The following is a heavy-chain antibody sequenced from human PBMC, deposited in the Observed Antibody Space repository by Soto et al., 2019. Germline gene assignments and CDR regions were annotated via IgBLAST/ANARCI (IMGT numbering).Heavy chain of an antibody. Sequence: QVQLVQSGPEVKKPGSSVKVSCKASGDTFNSYVITSVRQAPGQGLEWLGGIITAFGTTSYAQNFQDRLTITADEAATTDHMELSSLTSDDTAMYYCTRSYGYTFGGSLDNWGQGTLVTVSS. CDR3: TRSYGYTFGGSLDN. CDR2: IITAFGTT. V-gene: IGHV1-69*01. D-gene: IGHD5-18*01. CDR1: GDTFNSYV. J-gene: IGHJ4*02.